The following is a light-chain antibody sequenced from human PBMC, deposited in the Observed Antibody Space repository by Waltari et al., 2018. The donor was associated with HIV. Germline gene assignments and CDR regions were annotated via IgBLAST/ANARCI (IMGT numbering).Light chain of an antibody. CDR3: YSTDSSGNHSV. CDR1: ALPKKH. J-gene: IGLJ2*01. Sequence: SYELTQPPSVSVSPGQTARITCSGDALPKKHAYWYQQKSGQAPLLVIYEDSKRPSGIPERFSGSSSGTMATLTISGAQVEDEADYYCYSTDSSGNHSVFGGGTKLTVL. CDR2: EDS. V-gene: IGLV3-10*01.